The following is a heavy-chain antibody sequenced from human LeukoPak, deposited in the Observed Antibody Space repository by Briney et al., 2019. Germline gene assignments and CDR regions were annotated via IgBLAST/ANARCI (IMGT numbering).Heavy chain of an antibody. CDR2: IYYSGST. D-gene: IGHD4-11*01. V-gene: IGHV4-30-4*08. CDR3: ARSYSNENWFDP. CDR1: GGSISSGDYY. Sequence: SETLSLTCTVSGGSISSGDYYRSWIRQPPGKGLEWIGYIYYSGSTHYNPSLKSRVTISVDTSKNQFSLKLSSVTAADTAVYYCARSYSNENWFDPWGQGTLVTVSS. J-gene: IGHJ5*02.